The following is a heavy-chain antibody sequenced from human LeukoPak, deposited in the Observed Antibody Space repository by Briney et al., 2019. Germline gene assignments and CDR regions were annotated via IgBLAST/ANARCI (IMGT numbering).Heavy chain of an antibody. Sequence: GESLKISCKGSGYSFTSYWISWVRQMPGKGLEWMGWIDPSDSYTNYSPSFQGHVTISADKSISTAYLQWSSLKASDTAMCYCARHPNYDILTGSLDYWGQGTLVTVSS. V-gene: IGHV5-10-1*01. CDR2: IDPSDSYT. J-gene: IGHJ4*02. CDR3: ARHPNYDILTGSLDY. CDR1: GYSFTSYW. D-gene: IGHD3-9*01.